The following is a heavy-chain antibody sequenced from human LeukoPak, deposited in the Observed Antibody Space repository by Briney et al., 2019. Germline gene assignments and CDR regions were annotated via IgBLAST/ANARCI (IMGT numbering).Heavy chain of an antibody. V-gene: IGHV1-2*02. CDR2: INPNDGDT. J-gene: IGHJ4*02. D-gene: IGHD2-2*01. CDR3: ARANFLYCSSSTCLFDS. Sequence: ASVKVSCKASGYTFTDCYMHWVRQAPGQGFEWVGWINPNDGDTNYAQKFQGRVTMTRDTSISTAHMEVSRLRSDDTAVYYCARANFLYCSSSTCLFDSWGQGTLVTVSS. CDR1: GYTFTDCY.